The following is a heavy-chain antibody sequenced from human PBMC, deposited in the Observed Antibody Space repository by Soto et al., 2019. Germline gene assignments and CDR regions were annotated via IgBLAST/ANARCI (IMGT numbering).Heavy chain of an antibody. D-gene: IGHD6-19*01. CDR1: GFPDTTSGVG. V-gene: IGHV2-5*01. CDR2: IYWNDDK. Sequence: SGHTLVNPTRPLTLTYTFSGFPDTTSGVGGGWIRQPPGKALEWLALIYWNDDKRYSSSLKSRLTITKDTSNIQVVLTMTNMDPVDTASYYCAHRLRWLANFDYWGQGTLVTVSS. CDR3: AHRLRWLANFDY. J-gene: IGHJ4*02.